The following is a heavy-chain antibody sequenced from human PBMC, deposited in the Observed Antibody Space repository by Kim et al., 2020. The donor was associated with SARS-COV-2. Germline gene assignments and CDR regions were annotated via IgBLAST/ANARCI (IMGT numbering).Heavy chain of an antibody. Sequence: GGSLRLSCTASGFTFGDYAMSWFRQAPGKGLEWVGFIRSKAYGGTTEYAASVKGRFTISRDDSKSIAYLQMNSLKTEDTAVYYCTRASWDTGPHEYFQHWGQGTLVTVSS. D-gene: IGHD5-18*01. CDR3: TRASWDTGPHEYFQH. CDR1: GFTFGDYA. CDR2: IRSKAYGGTT. V-gene: IGHV3-49*03. J-gene: IGHJ1*01.